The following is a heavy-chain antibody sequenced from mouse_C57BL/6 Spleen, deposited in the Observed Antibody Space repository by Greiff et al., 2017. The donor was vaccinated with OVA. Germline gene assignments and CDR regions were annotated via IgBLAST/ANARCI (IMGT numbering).Heavy chain of an antibody. CDR1: GYSITSGYD. CDR2: ISYSGST. J-gene: IGHJ3*01. Sequence: EVQLKESGPGMVKPSQSLSLTCTVTGYSITSGYDWHWIRHFPGNKLEWMGYISYSGSTNYNPSLKSRISITHDTSKNHLFLKLNSVTTEDTATYYCASSPYDYDGCWFAYWGQGTLVTVSA. D-gene: IGHD2-4*01. V-gene: IGHV3-1*01. CDR3: ASSPYDYDGCWFAY.